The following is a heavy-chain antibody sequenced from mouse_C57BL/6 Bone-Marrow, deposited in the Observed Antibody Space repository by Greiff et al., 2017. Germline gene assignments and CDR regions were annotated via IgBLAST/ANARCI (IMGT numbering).Heavy chain of an antibody. D-gene: IGHD4-1*01. CDR3: ARSIGNWDGFAY. CDR1: GYTFTNYW. V-gene: IGHV1-63*01. CDR2: IYPGGGYT. J-gene: IGHJ3*01. Sequence: QVQLQQSGAELVRPGTSVKMSCKASGYTFTNYWIGWAKQRPGHGLEWIGDIYPGGGYTNYNEKLKGKATLTADKSSSTAYMQFSSLTSEDSAIYYCARSIGNWDGFAYWGQGTLVTVSA.